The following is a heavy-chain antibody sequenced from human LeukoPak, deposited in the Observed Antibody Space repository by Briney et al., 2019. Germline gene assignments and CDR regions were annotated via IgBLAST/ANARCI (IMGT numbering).Heavy chain of an antibody. V-gene: IGHV3-30-3*01. Sequence: GGSLRLSCAASGFTFNFYSMHWVRQAPGKGLEWVAVISYDGSNKYYADSVKGRFTISRDNSKNTLYLQMNSLRAEDTAVYYCAREGIAARPFDYWGQGTLVTVSS. CDR1: GFTFNFYS. D-gene: IGHD6-6*01. CDR2: ISYDGSNK. J-gene: IGHJ4*02. CDR3: AREGIAARPFDY.